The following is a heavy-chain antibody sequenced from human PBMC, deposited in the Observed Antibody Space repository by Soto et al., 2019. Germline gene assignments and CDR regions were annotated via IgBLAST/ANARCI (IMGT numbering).Heavy chain of an antibody. CDR3: ARGRISYAFDI. CDR2: ISSNGVTT. V-gene: IGHV3-64*01. CDR1: GFTFRMYE. D-gene: IGHD2-15*01. J-gene: IGHJ3*02. Sequence: ELQLVESGGGLVQPGGSLRLSCAASGFTFRMYEMHWVRQAPGKGLEYVSGISSNGVTTYYAKSVKGRFTISRDNSKNTLYLQMGSLRVEDMALYYCARGRISYAFDIWGQGTMVTVSS.